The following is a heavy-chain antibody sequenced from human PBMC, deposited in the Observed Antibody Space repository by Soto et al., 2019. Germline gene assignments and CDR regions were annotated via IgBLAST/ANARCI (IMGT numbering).Heavy chain of an antibody. J-gene: IGHJ4*02. CDR2: IKDGGST. Sequence: QVQLQQWGAGLLKPSETLSLTCAVNGGSFTGYYWSWVRQPPGKGLEWIGEIKDGGSTNYSPSLRRRVTISADTSKRQLSLKVTSVTAADTAVYSCARGQEGVVATHWDQGSLVTVSS. CDR3: ARGQEGVVATH. V-gene: IGHV4-34*01. CDR1: GGSFTGYY. D-gene: IGHD2-15*01.